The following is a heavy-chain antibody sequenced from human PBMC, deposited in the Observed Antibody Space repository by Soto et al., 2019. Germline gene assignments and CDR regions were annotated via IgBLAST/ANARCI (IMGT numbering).Heavy chain of an antibody. CDR1: GISFNDAW. Sequence: EVQLVESGGGLVQPGGSLRLSCAASGISFNDAWISWVRQAPGQGLEWIGRIRSRSVGATTDYAAPVKGRFTLSRDDSQNTVSLQMNILKTEDTGVYYFTTGPPVRGHCSGGSCYWGQGTLVTVSS. V-gene: IGHV3-15*01. D-gene: IGHD2-15*01. CDR3: TTGPPVRGHCSGGSCY. J-gene: IGHJ4*02. CDR2: IRSRSVGATT.